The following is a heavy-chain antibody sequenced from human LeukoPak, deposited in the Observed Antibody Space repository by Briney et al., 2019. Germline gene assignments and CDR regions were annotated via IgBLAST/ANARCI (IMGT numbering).Heavy chain of an antibody. D-gene: IGHD3-10*01. J-gene: IGHJ4*02. Sequence: GASVKVSCKASGYTFTSYGISWVRQAPGQGLEWMGWISAYNGNTNYAQKLQGRVTMTTDTSTSTAYMELRSLRSDDTAVYYCARVGEVGVRGVKSYYFDYWGQGTLVTVSS. V-gene: IGHV1-18*01. CDR2: ISAYNGNT. CDR3: ARVGEVGVRGVKSYYFDY. CDR1: GYTFTSYG.